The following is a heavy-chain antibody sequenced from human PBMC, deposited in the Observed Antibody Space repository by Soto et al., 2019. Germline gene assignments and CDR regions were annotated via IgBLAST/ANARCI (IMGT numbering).Heavy chain of an antibody. CDR2: VDWDDDK. CDR1: GFSLSTNGMC. Sequence: SGPTLVNPTQTLTLPCTFSGFSLSTNGMCVSWVRQPPGKALEALALVDWDDDKFYSISLRTRLTIPRNTSKNQVVLTMTDMDPVDTATYYCARTPLATGWSVDYWGQGTLVTVSS. CDR3: ARTPLATGWSVDY. V-gene: IGHV2-70*20. J-gene: IGHJ4*02. D-gene: IGHD6-19*01.